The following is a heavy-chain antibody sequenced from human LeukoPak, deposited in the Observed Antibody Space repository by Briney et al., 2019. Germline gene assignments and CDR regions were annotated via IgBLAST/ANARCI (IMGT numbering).Heavy chain of an antibody. V-gene: IGHV3-21*01. Sequence: GGSLRLSCAASGFTLSSYSMNWVRQAPGKGLEWVSSISSSSSYIYYADSVKGRFTISRDNAKNSLYLQMNSLRAEDTAVYYCARDPGSMVRGVPTFDYWGQGTLVTVSS. CDR2: ISSSSSYI. J-gene: IGHJ4*02. CDR3: ARDPGSMVRGVPTFDY. CDR1: GFTLSSYS. D-gene: IGHD3-10*01.